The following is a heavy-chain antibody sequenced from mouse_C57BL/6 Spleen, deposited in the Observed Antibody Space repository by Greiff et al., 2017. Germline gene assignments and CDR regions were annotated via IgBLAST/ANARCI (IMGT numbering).Heavy chain of an antibody. V-gene: IGHV1-69*01. D-gene: IGHD1-1*01. CDR1: GYTFTSYW. Sequence: VQLQQPGAELVMPGASVKLSCKASGYTFTSYWMHWVKQRPGQGLEWIGEIDPSDSYTNYNQKFKGKSTLTVDKSSSTAYMQLSSLTSEDSAVYYCARKGPYGSSPYYFDYWGQGTTLTVSS. CDR2: IDPSDSYT. CDR3: ARKGPYGSSPYYFDY. J-gene: IGHJ2*01.